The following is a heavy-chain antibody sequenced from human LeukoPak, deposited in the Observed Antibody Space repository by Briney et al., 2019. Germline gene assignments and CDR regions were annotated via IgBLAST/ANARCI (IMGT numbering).Heavy chain of an antibody. CDR1: GGSFSGYY. D-gene: IGHD6-13*01. J-gene: IGHJ4*02. CDR2: INHSGST. V-gene: IGHV4-34*01. Sequence: PSETLSLTCAVYGGSFSGYYWSWIRQPPGKGLEWIGEINHSGSTNYNPSLKSRVTISVDTSKNQFSLKLSSVTAADTAVYYCASHATHSSSWYFDYWGQGTLVTVSS. CDR3: ASHATHSSSWYFDY.